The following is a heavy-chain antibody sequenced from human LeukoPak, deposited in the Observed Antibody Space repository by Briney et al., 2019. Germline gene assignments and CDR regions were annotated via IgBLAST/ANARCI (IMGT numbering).Heavy chain of an antibody. CDR3: ARDREGGTQLVPYY. CDR1: GGTFSSYA. Sequence: ASVKVSCKASGGTFSSYAISWVRQAPGQGLEWMGRIIPILGIANYAQKFQGRVTITADKSTSTAYMELSSLRSEDTAVYYCARDREGGTQLVPYYWGRGTLVTVSS. CDR2: IIPILGIA. J-gene: IGHJ4*02. V-gene: IGHV1-69*04. D-gene: IGHD6-13*01.